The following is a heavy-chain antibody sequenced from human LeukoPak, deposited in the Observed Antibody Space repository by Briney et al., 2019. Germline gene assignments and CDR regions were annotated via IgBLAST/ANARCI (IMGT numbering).Heavy chain of an antibody. D-gene: IGHD3-9*01. CDR2: IKQDGSEK. V-gene: IGHV3-7*01. CDR3: ARELRYFDWLLFDY. CDR1: GFTFSSYW. Sequence: GGSLRLSCAASGFTFSSYWMSWVRQAPGKGLEWVANIKQDGSEKYYVDSVKGRFTISRDNAKNSLYLQMNSLRAEDTAVYYCARELRYFDWLLFDYWGQGTLVTVSS. J-gene: IGHJ4*02.